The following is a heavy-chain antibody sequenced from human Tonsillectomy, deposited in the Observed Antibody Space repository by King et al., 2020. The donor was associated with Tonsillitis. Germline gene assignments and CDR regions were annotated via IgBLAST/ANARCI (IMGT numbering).Heavy chain of an antibody. CDR3: ARVVEFTVVFDGMDV. J-gene: IGHJ6*02. D-gene: IGHD4-23*01. Sequence: VQLVESGGGLVQPGGSLRLSWVASGFTFSKYCMHWVRQAPGKGLVWVSRINTDGSSTNYADSVKGRFTISRDNAKSTLYLQMNSLRAEDTAVYFCARVVEFTVVFDGMDVWGQGTTVTVSS. V-gene: IGHV3-74*01. CDR1: GFTFSKYC. CDR2: INTDGSST.